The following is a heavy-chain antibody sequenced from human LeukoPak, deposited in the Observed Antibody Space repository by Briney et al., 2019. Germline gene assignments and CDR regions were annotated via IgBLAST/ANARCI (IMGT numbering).Heavy chain of an antibody. CDR2: ISGSGGST. CDR1: GGTFSSYA. CDR3: ARGPNYDILSYYYYMDV. V-gene: IGHV3-23*01. Sequence: SCKASGGTFSSYAMSWVRQAPAKGLEWVSAISGSGGSTYYADSVKGRFTISRDNSKNTLYLQMNSLRAEDTAVYYCARGPNYDILSYYYYMDVWGKGTTVTVSS. D-gene: IGHD3-9*01. J-gene: IGHJ6*03.